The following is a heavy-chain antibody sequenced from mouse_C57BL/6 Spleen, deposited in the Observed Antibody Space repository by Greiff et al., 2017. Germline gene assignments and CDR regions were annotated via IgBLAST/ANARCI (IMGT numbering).Heavy chain of an antibody. Sequence: EVQLQQSGPELVKPGASVKISCKASGYTFTDYYMNWVKQSHGKSLEWIGDINPNNGGTSYNQKFKGKATLTVDKSSSTAYMELRSLTSEDSAVYYCASYYYGSNAYWGQGTLVTVSA. J-gene: IGHJ3*01. CDR2: INPNNGGT. V-gene: IGHV1-26*01. CDR1: GYTFTDYY. D-gene: IGHD1-1*01. CDR3: ASYYYGSNAY.